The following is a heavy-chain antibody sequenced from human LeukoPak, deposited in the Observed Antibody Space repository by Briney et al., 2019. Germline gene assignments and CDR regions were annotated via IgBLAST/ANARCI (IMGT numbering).Heavy chain of an antibody. V-gene: IGHV3-66*01. CDR1: GFTVSSNY. Sequence: GGSLRLSCAASGFTVSSNYMSWVRQAPGKGLDWVSIIYSGGSTYYADSVKGRFTISRDNSKNTLYLQMNSLRVEDTAVYYCARGSDTSGYYYFDYWGQGTLATVSS. D-gene: IGHD3-22*01. CDR2: IYSGGST. CDR3: ARGSDTSGYYYFDY. J-gene: IGHJ4*02.